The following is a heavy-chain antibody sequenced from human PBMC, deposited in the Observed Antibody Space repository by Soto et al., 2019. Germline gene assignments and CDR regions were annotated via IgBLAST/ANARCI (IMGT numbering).Heavy chain of an antibody. CDR3: ARDYIYYDFWSGYLRTQYYYYYGMDV. CDR1: GFTFDDYT. V-gene: IGHV3-43*01. Sequence: EVQLVESGGVVVQPGGSLRLSCAASGFTFDDYTMHWVRQAPGKGLEWVSLISWDGGSTYYADSVKGRFTISRDNSKNSLYLQMNSLRAEDTAVYYCARDYIYYDFWSGYLRTQYYYYYGMDVWGQGTTVTVSS. CDR2: ISWDGGST. J-gene: IGHJ6*02. D-gene: IGHD3-3*01.